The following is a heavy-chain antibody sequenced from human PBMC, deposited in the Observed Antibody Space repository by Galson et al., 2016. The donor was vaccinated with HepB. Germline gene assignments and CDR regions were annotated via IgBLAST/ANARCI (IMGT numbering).Heavy chain of an antibody. Sequence: SVKVSCKASGYSFTSYGISWVRQAPGQGLEWMGWISAYSANKNYAQKVLGRITMTTDSSTSTAYMELRNLTSDDTAVYFCARDYSSGWYGYWGQGTLVTVSS. CDR2: ISAYSANK. V-gene: IGHV1-18*01. CDR1: GYSFTSYG. CDR3: ARDYSSGWYGY. J-gene: IGHJ4*02. D-gene: IGHD6-19*01.